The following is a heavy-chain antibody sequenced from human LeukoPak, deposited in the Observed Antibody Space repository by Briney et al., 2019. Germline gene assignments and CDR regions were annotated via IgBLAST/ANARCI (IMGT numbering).Heavy chain of an antibody. V-gene: IGHV3-48*01. J-gene: IGHJ3*02. D-gene: IGHD6-13*01. CDR1: GFTFSSYS. CDR3: ARGYSQRTDAFDI. Sequence: GGSLRLSCAASGFTFSSYSMNWVRQAPGQGLEWVSYISSSSSTIYYADSVKGRFTISRDNAKNSLYLQMNSLRAEDTAVYYCARGYSQRTDAFDIWGQGTMVTVSS. CDR2: ISSSSSTI.